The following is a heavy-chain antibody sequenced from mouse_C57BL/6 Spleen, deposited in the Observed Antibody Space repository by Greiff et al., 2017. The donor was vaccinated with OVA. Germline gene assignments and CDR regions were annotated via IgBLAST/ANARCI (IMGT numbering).Heavy chain of an antibody. CDR1: GYTFTSYW. V-gene: IGHV1-50*01. CDR2: IDPSDSYT. CDR3: ARGAGIYYGNYEGWYFDV. D-gene: IGHD2-1*01. Sequence: QVQLQQPGAELVKPGASVKLSCKASGYTFTSYWMQWVKQRPGQGLEWIGEIDPSDSYTNYNQKFKGKATLTVDTSSSTAYMQLSSLTSEDSAVYYGARGAGIYYGNYEGWYFDVWGTGTTVTVSS. J-gene: IGHJ1*03.